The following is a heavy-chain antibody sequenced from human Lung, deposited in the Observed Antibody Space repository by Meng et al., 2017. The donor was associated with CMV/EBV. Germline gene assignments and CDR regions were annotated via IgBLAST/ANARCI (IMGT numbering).Heavy chain of an antibody. CDR1: GFTFSSYW. J-gene: IGHJ4*02. Sequence: GGSXRLXCAASGFTFSSYWMHWVRQAPGKGLVWVSRINGDGSSTSYADSVKGRFTISRDNGKNTLYLQMNSLRAEDTAVYYCARDVVEGSVWLGYWGQGTLVTVSS. CDR3: ARDVVEGSVWLGY. CDR2: INGDGSST. V-gene: IGHV3-74*01. D-gene: IGHD2-15*01.